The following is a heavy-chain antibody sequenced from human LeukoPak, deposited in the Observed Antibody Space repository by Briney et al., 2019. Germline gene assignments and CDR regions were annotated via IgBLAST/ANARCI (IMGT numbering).Heavy chain of an antibody. CDR3: ARDRGTFDY. D-gene: IGHD3-16*01. CDR2: INPDNGNT. Sequence: ASVKVSCKASGYTFNSYGISWVRRAPGQGLEWMGWINPDNGNTNYAQKDQGRVTMTTDTSTSTAYMELRNLRSDDTAVYYCARDRGTFDYWGQGTLVTVSS. V-gene: IGHV1-18*01. CDR1: GYTFNSYG. J-gene: IGHJ4*02.